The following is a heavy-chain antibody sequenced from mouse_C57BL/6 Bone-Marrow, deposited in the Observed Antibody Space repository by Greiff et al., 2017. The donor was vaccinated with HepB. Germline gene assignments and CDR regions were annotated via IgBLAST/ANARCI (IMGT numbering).Heavy chain of an antibody. CDR1: GYSITSGYY. J-gene: IGHJ1*03. CDR2: ISYDGSN. CDR3: ARNKTRNYYGSSYWYFDV. D-gene: IGHD1-1*01. V-gene: IGHV3-6*01. Sequence: DVQLQESGPGLVKPSQSLSLTCSVTGYSITSGYYWNWIRQFPGNKLEWMGYISYDGSNNYNPSLKNRISITRDTSKNQFFLKLNSVTTEDTATYYCARNKTRNYYGSSYWYFDVWGTGTTVTVSS.